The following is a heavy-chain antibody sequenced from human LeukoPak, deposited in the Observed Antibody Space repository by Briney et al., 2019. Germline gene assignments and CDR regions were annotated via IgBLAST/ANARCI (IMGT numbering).Heavy chain of an antibody. D-gene: IGHD3-22*01. CDR2: IYYTRST. CDR3: AREVTMIVVVIHDWYFDL. J-gene: IGHJ2*01. Sequence: PSETLSLTCTVSGVSISSSSYYWGWIRQPPGKGLEWIGSIYYTRSTYYNPSLKSRVTISVDTSKNQFSLKLTSVTAADTAVYYCAREVTMIVVVIHDWYFDLWGRGTLVTVSS. CDR1: GVSISSSSYY. V-gene: IGHV4-39*02.